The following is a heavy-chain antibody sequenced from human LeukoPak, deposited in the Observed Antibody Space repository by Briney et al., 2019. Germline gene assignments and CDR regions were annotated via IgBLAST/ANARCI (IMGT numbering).Heavy chain of an antibody. J-gene: IGHJ5*02. Sequence: PGGSLRLSCAASGFTFSSYSMNWVRQAPGKGLEWVSAISGSGGSTYYADSVKGRFTISRDNSKTTLYLQMNSLRAEDTAVYYCAKHRAYSSDWFDPWGQGTLVTVSS. D-gene: IGHD5-18*01. CDR2: ISGSGGST. CDR3: AKHRAYSSDWFDP. CDR1: GFTFSSYS. V-gene: IGHV3-23*01.